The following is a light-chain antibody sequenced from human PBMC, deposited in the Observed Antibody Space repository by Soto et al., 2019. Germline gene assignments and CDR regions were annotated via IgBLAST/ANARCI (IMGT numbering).Light chain of an antibody. J-gene: IGLJ1*01. CDR2: DVT. CDR1: SSDVGGYNY. V-gene: IGLV2-14*03. Sequence: QSVLTQPASVSGSPGQSIAISCTGTSSDVGGYNYVSWYQQHPGKAPKLMIYDVTTRPSGVSNRFSGSKSDNTAALTISGLQAEDEADYYCSSYTSDTTGVFGTGTKVTVL. CDR3: SSYTSDTTGV.